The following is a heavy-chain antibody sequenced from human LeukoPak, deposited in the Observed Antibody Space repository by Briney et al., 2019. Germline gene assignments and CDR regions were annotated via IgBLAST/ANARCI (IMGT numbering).Heavy chain of an antibody. V-gene: IGHV3-23*01. CDR3: AKDRSSLAREYFDY. CDR1: GFTFTSYG. Sequence: GGSLRLSCAASGFTFTSYGMSWVRRAPGKGLERVSVNCGGGGIIHYADSVRRRFTISGDNSRNTLYVQRNSLRAEDSAVYYCAKDRSSLAREYFDYWGKGSLVTVSS. J-gene: IGHJ4*02. CDR2: NCGGGGII. D-gene: IGHD6-19*01.